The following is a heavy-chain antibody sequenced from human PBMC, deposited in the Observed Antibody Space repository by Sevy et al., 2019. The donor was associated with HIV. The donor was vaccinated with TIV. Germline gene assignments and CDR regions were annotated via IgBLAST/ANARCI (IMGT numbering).Heavy chain of an antibody. V-gene: IGHV1-69*13. D-gene: IGHD3-10*01. Sequence: ASVKVSCKTSGGIFRSNAISWVRQAPGQGLEWMGGTIAVFGTTNYAQKFQGRVTVTADESRGTAYMELSSLRSEDTAGYYCARDKYYYISGSFDYWGQGTPVTVSS. CDR3: ARDKYYYISGSFDY. CDR1: GGIFRSNA. J-gene: IGHJ4*02. CDR2: TIAVFGTT.